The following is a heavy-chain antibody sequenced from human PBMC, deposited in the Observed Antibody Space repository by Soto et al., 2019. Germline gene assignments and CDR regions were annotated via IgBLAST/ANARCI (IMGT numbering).Heavy chain of an antibody. CDR3: ARHRVVDDAFDI. CDR2: IYDRGTS. V-gene: IGHV4-39*01. J-gene: IGHJ3*02. CDR1: GGSISSSRYY. D-gene: IGHD3-22*01. Sequence: SETLSLTCSVSGGSISSSRYYWGWIRQPPGKGLEWIGSIYDRGTSYYNPSLKSRVTLSVDTSNNQFSLRLKSVTAADTAVFYCARHRVVDDAFDIWGQGTMVTVSS.